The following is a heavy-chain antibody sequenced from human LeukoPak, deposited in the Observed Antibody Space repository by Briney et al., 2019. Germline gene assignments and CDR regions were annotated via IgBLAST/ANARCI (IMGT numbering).Heavy chain of an antibody. CDR2: ISGSGGST. CDR1: GFTFSSYG. J-gene: IGHJ5*02. D-gene: IGHD5-18*01. Sequence: PGGSLRLSCTASGFTFSSYGMSWVRQAPGKGLEWVSAISGSGGSTYYADSVKGRFTISRDNSKNTLYLQMNSLRAEDTAVYYCAKDPRMQLWLGRAPNWFDPWGQGTPVTVSS. V-gene: IGHV3-23*01. CDR3: AKDPRMQLWLGRAPNWFDP.